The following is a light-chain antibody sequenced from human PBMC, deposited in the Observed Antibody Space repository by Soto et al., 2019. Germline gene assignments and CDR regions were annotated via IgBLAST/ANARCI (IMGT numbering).Light chain of an antibody. Sequence: QSVLTQPASVSGSPGQSITISCTGTNRDVGSYNFVSWYQQHPGKAPKLMIYEGSKRPSGVSNRFSGSKSGNTASLTISGLQAEDEADYYCCSYAGSFDVVFGGGTKLTVL. CDR1: NRDVGSYNF. V-gene: IGLV2-23*01. CDR3: CSYAGSFDVV. J-gene: IGLJ2*01. CDR2: EGS.